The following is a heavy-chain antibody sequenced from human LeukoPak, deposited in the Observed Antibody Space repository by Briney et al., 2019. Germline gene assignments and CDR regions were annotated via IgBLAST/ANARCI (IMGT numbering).Heavy chain of an antibody. CDR2: VNHSGRT. V-gene: IGHV4-59*01. D-gene: IGHD4/OR15-4a*01. J-gene: IGHJ4*02. CDR3: ARDLRAKY. Sequence: SETLSLTCNVSGASIFNYYWSWIRQAPGKGLEWICYVNHSGRTNSNPSLGSRVTMSVDTSTSQLSLNLTSVTTADTAVYFCARDLRAKYWGEGRLV. CDR1: GASIFNYY.